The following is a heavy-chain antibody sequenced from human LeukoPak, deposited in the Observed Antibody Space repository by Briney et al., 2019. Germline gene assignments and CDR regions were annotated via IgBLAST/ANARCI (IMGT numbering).Heavy chain of an antibody. Sequence: ASVKVSCKASGYTFTGYYMHWVRQAPGQGLEWMGRINPNSGGTNYAQKFQGRLTMTRDTSISTAYMELSRLRSDDTAVYYCARTSRGSYPTTDYWGQGTLVTVSS. D-gene: IGHD1-26*01. V-gene: IGHV1-2*06. J-gene: IGHJ4*02. CDR2: INPNSGGT. CDR1: GYTFTGYY. CDR3: ARTSRGSYPTTDY.